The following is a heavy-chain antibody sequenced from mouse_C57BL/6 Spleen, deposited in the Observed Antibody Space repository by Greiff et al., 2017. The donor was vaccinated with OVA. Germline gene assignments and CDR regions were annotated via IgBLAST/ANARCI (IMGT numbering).Heavy chain of an antibody. CDR3: ARRYYGSYWYFDV. CDR2: IYPSDSET. J-gene: IGHJ1*03. CDR1: GYTFTSYW. V-gene: IGHV1-61*01. D-gene: IGHD1-1*01. Sequence: QVQLQQPGAELVRPGSSVKLSCKASGYTFTSYWMDWVKQRPGQGLEWIGNIYPSDSETHYNQKFKDKATLTVDKSSSTAYMQLKSLTSEDSAVYYCARRYYGSYWYFDVWGTGTTVTVSS.